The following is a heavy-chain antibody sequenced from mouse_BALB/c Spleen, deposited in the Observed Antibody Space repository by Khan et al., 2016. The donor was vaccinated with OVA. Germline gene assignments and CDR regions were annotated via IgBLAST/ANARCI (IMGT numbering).Heavy chain of an antibody. CDR3: ARRADGNYGFAY. V-gene: IGHV1S126*01. CDR2: IDPSDSEI. Sequence: QVQLKESGPQLVRPGASVKISCKASGYSFTSYWMHWVKQRPGQGLEWIGMIDPSDSEIRLNQKFKDKATLTVDRSSSTAYMQLSSPTSEDSAVFYCARRADGNYGFAYWGQGTLVTVSA. D-gene: IGHD2-1*01. CDR1: GYSFTSYW. J-gene: IGHJ3*01.